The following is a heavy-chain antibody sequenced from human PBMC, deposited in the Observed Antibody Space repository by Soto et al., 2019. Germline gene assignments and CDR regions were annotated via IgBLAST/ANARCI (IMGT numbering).Heavy chain of an antibody. CDR3: ARGPYDYVWGRDPPHFDY. D-gene: IGHD3-16*01. CDR1: GFTFSDYY. V-gene: IGHV3-11*01. Sequence: QVQLVESGGGLVKPGGSLRLSCAASGFTFSDYYISWIRQAPGKGLEWVSYISSSGSTIYYADSVKGRCTISRDNAKNSLYLQMNSMRAEDTAVYYCARGPYDYVWGRDPPHFDYWWQGTLVTVSS. CDR2: ISSSGSTI. J-gene: IGHJ4*02.